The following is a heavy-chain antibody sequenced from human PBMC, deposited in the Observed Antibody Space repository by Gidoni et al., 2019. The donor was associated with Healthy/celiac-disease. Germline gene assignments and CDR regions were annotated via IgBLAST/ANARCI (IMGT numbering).Heavy chain of an antibody. Sequence: QVQLVESGGGLVQPGRSLSLSCAASVFTFSSYGMHWFRHAHGKGLEWVAVIWYDGSNKYYADSVKGRFTISRDNSKNTLYLQMNSLRAEDTAVYYCARERGGAATLDYWGQGTLVTVSS. CDR3: ARERGGAATLDY. CDR2: IWYDGSNK. J-gene: IGHJ4*02. CDR1: VFTFSSYG. D-gene: IGHD6-25*01. V-gene: IGHV3-33*01.